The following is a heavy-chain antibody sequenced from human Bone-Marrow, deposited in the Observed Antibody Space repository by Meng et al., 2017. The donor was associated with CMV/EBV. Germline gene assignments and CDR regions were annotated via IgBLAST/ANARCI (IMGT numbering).Heavy chain of an antibody. CDR2: MNPNSGNT. V-gene: IGHV1-8*03. CDR1: GYTFTRYD. J-gene: IGHJ4*02. CDR3: ARAFGGFDY. Sequence: KFYCKASGYTFTRYDIHWVRQATGQGLEWMGWMNPNSGNTGYAQKFQGRVTITRNTSISTAYMELSSLRSEDTAVYYCARAFGGFDYWGQGTLVTVSS. D-gene: IGHD3-16*01.